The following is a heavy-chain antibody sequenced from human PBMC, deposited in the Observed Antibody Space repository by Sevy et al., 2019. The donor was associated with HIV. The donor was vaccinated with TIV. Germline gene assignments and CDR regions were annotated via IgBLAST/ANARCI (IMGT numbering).Heavy chain of an antibody. CDR3: TKFSGTGSYVDY. CDR1: GLTFSSYW. V-gene: IGHV3-7*01. CDR2: IKEDGSEQ. J-gene: IGHJ4*02. Sequence: GGSLRLSCATSGLTFSSYWMSWVRQAPGKGLEWVANIKEDGSEQYYVDSVKGRFTVSRDNAKNSLYLQMNSLRAEDTAVYYCTKFSGTGSYVDYWGQGTLVTVSS. D-gene: IGHD6-19*01.